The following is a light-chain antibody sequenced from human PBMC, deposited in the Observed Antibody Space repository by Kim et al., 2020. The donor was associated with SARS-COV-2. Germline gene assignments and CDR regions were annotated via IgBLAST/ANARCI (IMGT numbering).Light chain of an antibody. Sequence: QLVLTQPPSASGTPGQRVTISCSGSTANIGSSYVYWYQKLPVTATKLLIYRNNQRHSGVPDRFSGSKSGTSTSLVISGLRSEDEADYYFAAWDDSLSGLVFGTGTKVTAL. CDR2: RNN. CDR3: AAWDDSLSGLV. CDR1: TANIGSSY. J-gene: IGLJ1*01. V-gene: IGLV1-47*01.